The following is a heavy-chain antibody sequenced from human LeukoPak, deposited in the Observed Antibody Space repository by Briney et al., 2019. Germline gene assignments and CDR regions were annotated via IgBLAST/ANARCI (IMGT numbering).Heavy chain of an antibody. J-gene: IGHJ4*02. V-gene: IGHV3-30*18. CDR1: GFTFSSYS. Sequence: GGSLRLSCAASGFTFSSYSMNWVRQAPGKGLEWVAVISYDGSNKYYADSVKGRFTISRDNSKNTLYLQMNSLGVEDTAIYYCAKDRIVMSGFFDYWGQGTLLTVSS. D-gene: IGHD6-19*01. CDR2: ISYDGSNK. CDR3: AKDRIVMSGFFDY.